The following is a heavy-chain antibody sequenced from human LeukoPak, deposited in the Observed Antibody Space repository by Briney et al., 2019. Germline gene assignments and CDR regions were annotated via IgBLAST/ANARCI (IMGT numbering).Heavy chain of an antibody. CDR2: IYYSGST. CDR3: ARGTHTVTDFNY. V-gene: IGHV4-59*01. Sequence: SETLSLTCTVSGGSISSYYWSWIRQPPGKGLGWIGYIYYSGSTNYNPSLKSRITISVDTSKNQFSLKMSSVTAADTAVYYCARGTHTVTDFNYWGQGTLVTVSS. CDR1: GGSISSYY. D-gene: IGHD4-11*01. J-gene: IGHJ4*02.